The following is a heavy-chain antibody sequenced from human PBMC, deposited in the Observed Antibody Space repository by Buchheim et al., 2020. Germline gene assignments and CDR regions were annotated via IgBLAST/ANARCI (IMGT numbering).Heavy chain of an antibody. J-gene: IGHJ5*02. CDR2: INEDGSEK. CDR3: ARGDKVGSVDP. D-gene: IGHD3-10*01. CDR1: GFSFDGYG. V-gene: IGHV3-7*01. Sequence: VQLVESGGGVVQPGRSLRLSCATSGFSFDGYGVHWVRQAPGKGLEWVANINEDGSEKYYVDSVKGRITISRDNAKNSLYLQMNSLRAEDTAVYYCARGDKVGSVDPWGQGTL.